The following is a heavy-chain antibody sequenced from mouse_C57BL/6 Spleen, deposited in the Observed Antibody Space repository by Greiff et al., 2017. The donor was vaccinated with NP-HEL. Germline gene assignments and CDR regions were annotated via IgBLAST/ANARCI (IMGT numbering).Heavy chain of an antibody. V-gene: IGHV5-9-1*02. CDR3: TRDNYYGSSYDY. CDR1: GFTFSSYA. D-gene: IGHD1-1*01. J-gene: IGHJ2*01. CDR2: ISSGGDYI. Sequence: EVKLVESGEGLVKPGGSLKLSCAASGFTFSSYAMSWVRQTPETRLEWVAYISSGGDYIYYADTVKGRFTISRDNARNTLYLQMSSLKSEDTAMYYCTRDNYYGSSYDYWGQGTTLTVSS.